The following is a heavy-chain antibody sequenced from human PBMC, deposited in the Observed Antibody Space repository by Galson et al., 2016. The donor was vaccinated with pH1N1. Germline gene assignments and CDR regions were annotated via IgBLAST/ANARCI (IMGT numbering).Heavy chain of an antibody. CDR3: ARNAWDGSGLNYFDL. V-gene: IGHV4-31*03. CDR1: GASVRSGGQY. D-gene: IGHD3-22*01. Sequence: TLSLTCSVSGASVRSGGQYWTWIRQVPGKGLEWIGFIYYIGSTGYNPSLKSRVSMSLDMSKKQFTLNLRSVTAADTAVYYCARNAWDGSGLNYFDLWGQGILVSVSS. J-gene: IGHJ5*01. CDR2: IYYIGST.